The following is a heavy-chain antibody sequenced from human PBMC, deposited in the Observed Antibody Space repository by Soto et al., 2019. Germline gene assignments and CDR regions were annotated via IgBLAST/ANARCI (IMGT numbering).Heavy chain of an antibody. D-gene: IGHD1-26*01. Sequence: GGSLRLSCTASGFTFNTHWMHWVRQAPGKGLVWVSRIYFDGITTNYADSVKGRLTASRDNAKNTVYLHVNTLRDEDTAVYYCARGGAMGVDYWGQGTLVTVYS. CDR3: ARGGAMGVDY. CDR2: IYFDGITT. CDR1: GFTFNTHW. J-gene: IGHJ4*02. V-gene: IGHV3-74*01.